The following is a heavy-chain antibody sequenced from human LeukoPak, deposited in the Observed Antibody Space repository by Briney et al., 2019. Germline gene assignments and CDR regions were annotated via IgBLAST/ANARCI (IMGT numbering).Heavy chain of an antibody. D-gene: IGHD4-17*01. CDR3: ARCGVHDYGDHNDY. J-gene: IGHJ4*02. CDR2: ISAYNGNT. V-gene: IGHV1-18*01. CDR1: GYTFTIYG. Sequence: GASVTVSCKASGYTFTIYGISWVRQAPGQGLEWMGWISAYNGNTNYAQKLQGRVTITTDTSTSTAYMELRSLRSDDTAVYYCARCGVHDYGDHNDYWGQGTLVTVSS.